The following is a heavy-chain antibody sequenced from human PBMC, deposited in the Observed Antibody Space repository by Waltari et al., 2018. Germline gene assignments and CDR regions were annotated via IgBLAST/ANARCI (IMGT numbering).Heavy chain of an antibody. V-gene: IGHV3-23*01. D-gene: IGHD2-15*01. Sequence: EVQLLESGGGLVQPGGSLRLSCAASGFTFSSHAMSWVRQAPGKGLEWVSAISGSGGSTYYADSVKGRFTISRDNSKNTLYLQMNSLRAEDTAVYYCAKTLVEYCSGGSCYTDDYWGQGTLVTVSS. CDR3: AKTLVEYCSGGSCYTDDY. CDR2: ISGSGGST. CDR1: GFTFSSHA. J-gene: IGHJ4*02.